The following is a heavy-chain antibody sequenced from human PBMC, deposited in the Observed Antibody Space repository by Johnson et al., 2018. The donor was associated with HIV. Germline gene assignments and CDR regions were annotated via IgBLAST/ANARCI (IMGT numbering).Heavy chain of an antibody. J-gene: IGHJ3*02. CDR1: GFTVSSNY. CDR3: ARGGGCGGDCYSGYDAFDI. CDR2: ISYDGSNK. Sequence: QVQLVESGGDLVRPGGSLRLSCTASGFTVSSNYMSWVRQAPGQGLEWVAVISYDGSNKYYADSVKGRFTISRDNSKNTLYLQMNSLRAEDTAVYYCARGGGCGGDCYSGYDAFDIWGQGTMVTVSS. V-gene: IGHV3-30*03. D-gene: IGHD2-21*01.